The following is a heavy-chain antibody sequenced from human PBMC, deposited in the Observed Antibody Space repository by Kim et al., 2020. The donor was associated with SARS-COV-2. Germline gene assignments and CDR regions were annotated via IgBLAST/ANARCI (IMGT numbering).Heavy chain of an antibody. V-gene: IGHV1-46*01. CDR1: GYTFTSYY. CDR3: ARESGAIFGVVTTMYNWFDP. J-gene: IGHJ5*02. CDR2: INPSGGST. Sequence: ASVKVSCKASGYTFTSYYMHWVRQAPGQGLEWMGIINPSGGSTSYAQKFQGRVTMTRDTSTSTVYMELSSLRSEDTAVYYCARESGAIFGVVTTMYNWFDPWGQGTLVTVSS. D-gene: IGHD3-3*01.